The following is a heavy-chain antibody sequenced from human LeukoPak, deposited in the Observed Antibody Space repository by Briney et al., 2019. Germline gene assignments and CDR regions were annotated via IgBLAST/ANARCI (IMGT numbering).Heavy chain of an antibody. Sequence: GGSLRLSCAASGFTLSSYAMSWVRQAPGKGLEWVSAISVSGNTYHADSVKGRFTISRDSSKNTLYLQMNRLRAEDAAVYYCATQKRGLPLDYWGQGTLVTVSS. CDR2: ISVSGNT. CDR1: GFTLSSYA. D-gene: IGHD5-18*01. J-gene: IGHJ4*02. V-gene: IGHV3-23*01. CDR3: ATQKRGLPLDY.